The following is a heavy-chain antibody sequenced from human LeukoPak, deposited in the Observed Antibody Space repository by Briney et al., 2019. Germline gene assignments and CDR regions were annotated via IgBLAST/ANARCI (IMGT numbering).Heavy chain of an antibody. V-gene: IGHV4-59*01. Sequence: PSETLSLTCTVSGGSINDYYWNWIRQPPGKGLEWIGYIYYSGSTNYNPSLKSRVTISVDTSKNQFSLKLSSVTAADTAVYYCARDRAWVRGVTVYYCGMDVWGQGTTVTVSS. J-gene: IGHJ6*02. CDR2: IYYSGST. D-gene: IGHD3-10*01. CDR1: GGSINDYY. CDR3: ARDRAWVRGVTVYYCGMDV.